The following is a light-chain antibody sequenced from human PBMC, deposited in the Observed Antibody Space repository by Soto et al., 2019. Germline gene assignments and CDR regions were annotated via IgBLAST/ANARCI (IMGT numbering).Light chain of an antibody. V-gene: IGLV2-14*01. CDR1: SSDVGSHNY. Sequence: QSVLTQPASLSGSPGQSITISCIVTSSDVGSHNYVSWYQQHPGKAPKLIIFEVNSRPSGVSNRFSGSKSGSAASLTISGLQAEDEADYYCSSYSSTSTPYVFGGGTKVTVL. CDR3: SSYSSTSTPYV. CDR2: EVN. J-gene: IGLJ1*01.